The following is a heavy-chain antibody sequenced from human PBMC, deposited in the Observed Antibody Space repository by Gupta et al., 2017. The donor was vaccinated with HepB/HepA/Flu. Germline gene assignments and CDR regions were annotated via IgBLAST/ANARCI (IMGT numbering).Heavy chain of an antibody. V-gene: IGHV1-69*01. D-gene: IGHD6-13*01. Sequence: QVQLVQSGAEAKKPGYSVKVSCKASGGTFSSYATSWVRQAPGQGLEWMGGIIPIFGTANYAQKFQGRVTITADESTSTAYMELSSLRSEDTAVYYCARLLSPRIAAAGTLDYWGQGTLVTVSS. J-gene: IGHJ4*02. CDR3: ARLLSPRIAAAGTLDY. CDR1: GGTFSSYA. CDR2: IIPIFGTA.